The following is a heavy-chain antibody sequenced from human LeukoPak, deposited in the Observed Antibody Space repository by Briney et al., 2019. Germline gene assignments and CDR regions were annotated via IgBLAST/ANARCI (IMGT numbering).Heavy chain of an antibody. V-gene: IGHV5-51*04. Sequence: GESLKISCKGSGYGFTSYWIGWVRQMPGKGLEWMGIIYPGDSDTRYSPSFQGQVTISADKPVSTAYLQWSSLKASDTAMYYCASSPYYDSSGYYYVWGQGTLVTVSS. J-gene: IGHJ4*02. CDR1: GYGFTSYW. D-gene: IGHD3-22*01. CDR2: IYPGDSDT. CDR3: ASSPYYDSSGYYYV.